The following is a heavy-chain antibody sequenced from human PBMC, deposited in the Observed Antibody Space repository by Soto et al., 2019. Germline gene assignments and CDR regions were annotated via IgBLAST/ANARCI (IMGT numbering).Heavy chain of an antibody. CDR1: GFTFSAYA. CDR2: ISHDGRNN. CDR3: ARDASYSFDFRFNTMVAHPALGY. Sequence: GESLRLSCAASGFTFSAYAMHWVRQAPGKGLEWLAIISHDGRNNYYADSVKGRCSISRDNSNSTLYLQMNSLRPEDTAVYYCARDASYSFDFRFNTMVAHPALGYWGPGILVTVSS. D-gene: IGHD3-9*01. V-gene: IGHV3-30*04. J-gene: IGHJ4*02.